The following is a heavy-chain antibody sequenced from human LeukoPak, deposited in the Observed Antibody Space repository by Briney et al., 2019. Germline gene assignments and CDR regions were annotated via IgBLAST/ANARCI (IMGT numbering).Heavy chain of an antibody. CDR3: ARSGNNWNDAALDY. CDR2: IYSGGST. D-gene: IGHD1-1*01. V-gene: IGHV3-53*01. Sequence: GGSLRLSCAASGFTVSSNYMSWVRQAPGKGLEWVSVIYSGGSTYYADSVKGRFTISRDNSKNTLYLQMNSLRAEDTAVYYCARSGNNWNDAALDYWGRETLVTVSS. CDR1: GFTVSSNY. J-gene: IGHJ4*02.